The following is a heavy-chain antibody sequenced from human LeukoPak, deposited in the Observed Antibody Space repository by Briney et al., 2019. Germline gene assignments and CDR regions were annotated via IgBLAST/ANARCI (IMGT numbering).Heavy chain of an antibody. CDR2: IAYIGIT. Sequence: SETLSLTCTVSGDSISTASYWWGWLRQSPGKGLEWIGSIAYIGITSYNPSLRSRVTISVDTSKNQFSLQLTSVTAADTAVYYCTRLPLDYSLDHWGQGTLVSVSS. J-gene: IGHJ4*02. CDR3: TRLPLDYSLDH. CDR1: GDSISTASYW. D-gene: IGHD4-11*01. V-gene: IGHV4-39*01.